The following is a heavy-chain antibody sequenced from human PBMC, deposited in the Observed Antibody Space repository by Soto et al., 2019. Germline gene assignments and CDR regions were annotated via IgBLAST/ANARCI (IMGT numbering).Heavy chain of an antibody. Sequence: QVHLVQSGAEEKKPGASVKVSCKATGYTFTRHAMHWVRQAPGQRLEWMGWINAGNGNTKYLQKFQGRVTITSDTSASTAYLELSSLRSEDTAVYYCASELGESGYGYIGYYYSGMDVWGQGTTVIVSS. CDR2: INAGNGNT. D-gene: IGHD5-12*01. CDR3: ASELGESGYGYIGYYYSGMDV. J-gene: IGHJ6*02. V-gene: IGHV1-3*05. CDR1: GYTFTRHA.